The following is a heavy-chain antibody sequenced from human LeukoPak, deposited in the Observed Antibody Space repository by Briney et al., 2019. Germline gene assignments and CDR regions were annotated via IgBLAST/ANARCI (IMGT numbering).Heavy chain of an antibody. V-gene: IGHV4-34*01. CDR2: INHSGSN. CDR1: GGSFSGYY. D-gene: IGHD2-2*01. J-gene: IGHJ5*02. CDR3: ARGLRKYVVVPAANP. Sequence: TSETLSLTCAVYGGSFSGYYWSWIRQPPGKGLEWTGEINHSGSNNYNPSLRSGVTISVYTAKNQISLRLSSVTAADTAVYDCARGLRKYVVVPAANPWGQGTLVTVSS.